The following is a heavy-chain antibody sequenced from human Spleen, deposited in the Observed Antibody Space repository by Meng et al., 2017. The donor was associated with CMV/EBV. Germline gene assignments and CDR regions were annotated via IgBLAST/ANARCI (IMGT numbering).Heavy chain of an antibody. CDR3: AREAAAGSGFDP. CDR2: INHSGST. D-gene: IGHD6-13*01. V-gene: IGHV4-34*01. J-gene: IGHJ5*02. Sequence: LTCAVYGGSFSGSSWSWIRQPPGKGLEWIGEINHSGSTNYNPSLKSRVTISVDTSKNQFSLKLSSVTAADTAVYYCAREAAAGSGFDPWGQGTLVTVSS. CDR1: GGSFSGSS.